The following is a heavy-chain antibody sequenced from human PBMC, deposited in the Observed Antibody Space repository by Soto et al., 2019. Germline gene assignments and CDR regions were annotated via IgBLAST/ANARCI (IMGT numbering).Heavy chain of an antibody. D-gene: IGHD2-15*01. V-gene: IGHV3-66*01. CDR2: IASGDRT. Sequence: PGGSLRLSCAASGFTVSRNYMTWVRQAPGEGPEWVSTIASGDRTYYGDSVKGRFTISRDNSKNTLYLQMNSLRADDTAVYYCASGYCSGGSCYPAYWAQGTLVTVSS. J-gene: IGHJ4*02. CDR3: ASGYCSGGSCYPAY. CDR1: GFTVSRNY.